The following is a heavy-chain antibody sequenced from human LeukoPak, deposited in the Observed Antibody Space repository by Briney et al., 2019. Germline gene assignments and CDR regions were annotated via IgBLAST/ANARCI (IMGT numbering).Heavy chain of an antibody. CDR2: IRSKANSYAT. V-gene: IGHV3-73*01. CDR1: GFTFSGSA. CDR3: TSSGWNDEDY. J-gene: IGHJ4*02. Sequence: SGGSLRLSCAASGFTFSGSAMHWVRQASGKGLEWVGRIRSKANSYATAYAASVKGRFTISRDDSKNTAYLQMNSLKTEDTAVYYCTSSGWNDEDYWGQGTLVTVSS. D-gene: IGHD1-1*01.